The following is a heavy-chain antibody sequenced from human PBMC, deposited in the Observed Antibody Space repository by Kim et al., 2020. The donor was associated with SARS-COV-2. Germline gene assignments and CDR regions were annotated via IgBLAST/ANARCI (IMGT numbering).Heavy chain of an antibody. V-gene: IGHV4-39*01. CDR2: IYYSGST. Sequence: SETLSLTCTVSGGSISSSSYYWGWIRQPPGKGLEWIGSIYYSGSTYYNPSLKSRVTISVDTSKNQFSLKLSSVTAADTAVYYCARQGRERGYYGSGIWSYWGQGTLFTVSS. CDR1: GGSISSSSYY. D-gene: IGHD3-10*01. J-gene: IGHJ4*02. CDR3: ARQGRERGYYGSGIWSY.